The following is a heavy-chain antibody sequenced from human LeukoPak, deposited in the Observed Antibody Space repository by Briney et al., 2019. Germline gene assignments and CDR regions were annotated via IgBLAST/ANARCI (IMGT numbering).Heavy chain of an antibody. D-gene: IGHD1-26*01. Sequence: GASVKVSCKASGYSFTSYVISWVRQAPGQGLEWMGIINPSGGSTSYAQKFQGRVTMTRDTSTSTVYMELSSLRFEDTAVYYCARGAYSGSYYSDYWGQGTLVTVSS. V-gene: IGHV1-46*01. J-gene: IGHJ4*02. CDR1: GYSFTSYV. CDR3: ARGAYSGSYYSDY. CDR2: INPSGGST.